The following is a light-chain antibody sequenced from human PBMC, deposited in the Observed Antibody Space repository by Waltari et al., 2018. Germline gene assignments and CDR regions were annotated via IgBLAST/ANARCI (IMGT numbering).Light chain of an antibody. J-gene: IGLJ1*01. Sequence: QSALTQPASVSGSPGQSITLPCPGTRSDVGGYNYVSWYQQHPGKAPKLMIYDVSKRPSGVSNRFSGSKSGNTASLTISGLQAEDEADYYCSSYTSSSTLYVFGTGTKVTVL. CDR2: DVS. CDR1: RSDVGGYNY. CDR3: SSYTSSSTLYV. V-gene: IGLV2-14*01.